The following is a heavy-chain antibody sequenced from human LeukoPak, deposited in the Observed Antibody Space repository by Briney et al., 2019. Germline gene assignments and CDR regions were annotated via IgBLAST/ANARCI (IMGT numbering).Heavy chain of an antibody. J-gene: IGHJ4*02. Sequence: PGGSLRLSCAASGFTFSSYGMHWVRQAPGKGLEWVAVISYDGSNKYYADSVKGRFTISRDNSKNTLYLQMNSLRAEDTAVYYCAKDDSSGYYPTEFDYWGQGTLVTVSS. D-gene: IGHD3-22*01. CDR1: GFTFSSYG. CDR3: AKDDSSGYYPTEFDY. V-gene: IGHV3-30*18. CDR2: ISYDGSNK.